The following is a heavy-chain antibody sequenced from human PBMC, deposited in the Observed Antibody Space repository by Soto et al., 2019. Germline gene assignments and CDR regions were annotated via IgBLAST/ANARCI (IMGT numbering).Heavy chain of an antibody. CDR3: TRLRITMLVVVPYAFDI. J-gene: IGHJ3*02. V-gene: IGHV3-49*03. D-gene: IGHD3-22*01. CDR2: IRSKAYGGTT. CDR1: GFTFGDYA. Sequence: GGSLRLSCTASGFTFGDYAMSWFRQAPGKGLEWVGFIRSKAYGGTTEYAASVKGRFTISRDDSKSIAYLQMNSLKTEDTAVYYCTRLRITMLVVVPYAFDIWGQGTMVTVSS.